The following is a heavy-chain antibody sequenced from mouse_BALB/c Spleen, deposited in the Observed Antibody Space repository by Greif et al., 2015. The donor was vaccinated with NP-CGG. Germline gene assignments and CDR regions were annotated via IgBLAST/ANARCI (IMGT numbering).Heavy chain of an antibody. J-gene: IGHJ2*01. CDR1: GYTFTSYW. Sequence: QVQLQQSGAELVKPGAPVKLSCKASGYTFTSYWMNWVKQRPGRGLEWIGRIDPSDSETHYNQKFKDKATLTVDKSSSPAYIQLSSLTSEDSAVYYCARTGFDYWGQGTTLTVSS. V-gene: IGHV1-69*02. CDR2: IDPSDSET. CDR3: ARTGFDY.